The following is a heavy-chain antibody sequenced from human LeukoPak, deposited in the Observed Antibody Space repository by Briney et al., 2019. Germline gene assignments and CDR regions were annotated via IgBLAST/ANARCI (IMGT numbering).Heavy chain of an antibody. CDR1: GFIFNNYW. Sequence: GGSLRLSCEASGFIFNNYWMSWVRQTPGEGLEWVANIKEDGSEQYYVDSVKGRFTITRDNAKNLLYLQVNSLRAEDTAVYYCARDVSNSGWYEGTFDVWGQGTMVTVSS. CDR3: ARDVSNSGWYEGTFDV. J-gene: IGHJ3*01. CDR2: IKEDGSEQ. D-gene: IGHD6-19*01. V-gene: IGHV3-7*03.